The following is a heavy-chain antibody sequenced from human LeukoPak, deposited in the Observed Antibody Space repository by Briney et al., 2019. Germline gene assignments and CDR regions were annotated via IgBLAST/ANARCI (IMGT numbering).Heavy chain of an antibody. CDR3: ARVTGYIVEDYFDY. V-gene: IGHV4-59*01. CDR1: GGSISSYY. D-gene: IGHD3-22*01. Sequence: SETLSLTCTVSGGSISSYYWSWIRQPPGKGLEWIGYIYYSGSTDYNPSLKSRVTISVETSKNQFSLKLSSVTAADTAVYYCARVTGYIVEDYFDYWGQGTLVTVSS. CDR2: IYYSGST. J-gene: IGHJ4*02.